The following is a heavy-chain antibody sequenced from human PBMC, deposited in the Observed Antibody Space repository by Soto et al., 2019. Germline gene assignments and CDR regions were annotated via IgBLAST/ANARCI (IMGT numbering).Heavy chain of an antibody. CDR3: ARDYSSSWCFDY. V-gene: IGHV3-21*01. Sequence: GGSLRLSCAASGFTFSSYSMNWVRQAPGKGLEWVSSISSSSSYIYYADSVKGRFTISRDNAKNSLYLQMNSLRAEDTAVYYCARDYSSSWCFDYWGQGTLVTVSS. CDR2: ISSSSSYI. J-gene: IGHJ4*02. D-gene: IGHD6-13*01. CDR1: GFTFSSYS.